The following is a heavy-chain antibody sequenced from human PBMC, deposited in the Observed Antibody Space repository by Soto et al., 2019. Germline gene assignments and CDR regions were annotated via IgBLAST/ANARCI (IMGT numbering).Heavy chain of an antibody. D-gene: IGHD2-2*02. J-gene: IGHJ4*02. V-gene: IGHV4-30-4*01. CDR2: IYYSGST. CDR1: GGSISSGDYY. Sequence: SETLSLTCTVSGGSISSGDYYWSWIRQPPGKGLEWIGYIYYSGSTYYNPSLKSRVTISVDTSKNQFSLKLSSVTAADTAVYYCARSPRVPAAIWFHYWGQGTLVTVSS. CDR3: ARSPRVPAAIWFHY.